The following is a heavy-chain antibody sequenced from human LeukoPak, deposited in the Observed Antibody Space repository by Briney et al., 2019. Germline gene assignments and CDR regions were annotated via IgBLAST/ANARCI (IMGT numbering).Heavy chain of an antibody. D-gene: IGHD1-26*01. CDR3: ARDDGHSGSYSATTSSDYFDY. V-gene: IGHV6-1*01. J-gene: IGHJ4*02. CDR1: GDSVSSNSAA. CDR2: TYYRSKWYN. Sequence: SQTLSLTCAISGDSVSSNSAAWNWIRQSPSRGLEWLGRTYYRSKWYNDYAVSVKSRITINPDTSKNQFSLQLNSVTPEDTAVYYCARDDGHSGSYSATTSSDYFDYWGQGTLVTVSS.